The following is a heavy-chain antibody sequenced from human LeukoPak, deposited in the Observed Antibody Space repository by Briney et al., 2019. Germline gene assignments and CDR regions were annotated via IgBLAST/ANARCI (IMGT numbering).Heavy chain of an antibody. J-gene: IGHJ6*03. V-gene: IGHV4-59*12. CDR1: GGSISSYY. CDR2: IYYSGST. CDR3: ARRGLWVMDV. Sequence: SETLSLTCTVSGGSISSYYWSWIRQPPGKGLEWIGYIYYSGSTNYNSSLKSRVTISVDTSKNQFSLKLSSVTAADTAVYYCARRGLWVMDVWGKGTTVTVSS. D-gene: IGHD2-21*01.